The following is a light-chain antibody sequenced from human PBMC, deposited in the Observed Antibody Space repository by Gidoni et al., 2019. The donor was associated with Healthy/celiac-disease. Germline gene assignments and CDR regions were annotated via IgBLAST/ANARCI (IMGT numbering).Light chain of an antibody. CDR1: QSISSW. V-gene: IGKV1-5*03. Sequence: DIQMTKSPSTLAASVGDRVTITCRASQSISSWLALYQKKPGKAPKLLIYKASSLESGVPSRFSCSGSGTEFTLTISSLQPDEFATYYCQHYNSYRTFGQGTKVEIK. J-gene: IGKJ1*01. CDR3: QHYNSYRT. CDR2: KAS.